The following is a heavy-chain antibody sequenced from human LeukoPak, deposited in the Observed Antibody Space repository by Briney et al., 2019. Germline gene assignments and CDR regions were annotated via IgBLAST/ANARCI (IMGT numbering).Heavy chain of an antibody. D-gene: IGHD3-22*01. CDR2: IYYSGST. CDR1: GCTISNYY. V-gene: IGHV4-59*08. CDR3: ASYRGGDYYDSSSTPRYGMDV. Sequence: SETLSLTCTGSGCTISNYYCNWLRQPPGKGLEWIGDIYYSGSTHYNPSLRRRVTISEDQSKNQFSLKLSSVTAADTAVYYCASYRGGDYYDSSSTPRYGMDVWGQGATVTVSS. J-gene: IGHJ6*01.